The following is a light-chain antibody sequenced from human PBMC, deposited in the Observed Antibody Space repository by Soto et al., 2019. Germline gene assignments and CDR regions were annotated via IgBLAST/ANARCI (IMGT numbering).Light chain of an antibody. V-gene: IGLV2-14*03. CDR2: DVS. CDR1: NSDVGGYNS. Sequence: QSVLTQPASVSGSPGQSITISCTGTNSDVGGYNSVSWYQHHPGKAPKLIIYDVSNRPSGVSNRFSGSKSGNTASLTISGLQAEDEADYYCSSYTSSSTQVFETGTKVTVL. J-gene: IGLJ1*01. CDR3: SSYTSSSTQV.